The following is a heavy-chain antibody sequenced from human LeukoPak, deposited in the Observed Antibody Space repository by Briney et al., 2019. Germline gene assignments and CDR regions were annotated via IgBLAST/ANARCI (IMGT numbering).Heavy chain of an antibody. CDR1: GGSISSSSYY. CDR2: IYYSGCT. CDR3: ARLKIRDGAYYYDFWSGYHYYFDY. D-gene: IGHD3-3*01. Sequence: SETLSLTCTVSGGSISSSSYYWGWIRQPPGKGLEWIGSIYYSGCTYYNPSPKSRVTISVDTSKNQFSLKLSSVTAADTAVYYCARLKIRDGAYYYDFWSGYHYYFDYWGQGTLVTVSS. V-gene: IGHV4-39*01. J-gene: IGHJ4*02.